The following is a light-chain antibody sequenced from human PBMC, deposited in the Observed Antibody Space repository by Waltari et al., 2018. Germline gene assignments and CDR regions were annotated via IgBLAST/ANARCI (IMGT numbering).Light chain of an antibody. CDR3: QQRSKWPLT. CDR1: QSVSSY. Sequence: EIVLTQSPATLSLFPGERATLSCRASQSVSSYLAWYQQKPGQPPRLLIYDASNRATGIPARFSGSGSGTDFTLTISSLEPEDFAVYYCQQRSKWPLTFGGGTKVEIK. V-gene: IGKV3-11*01. CDR2: DAS. J-gene: IGKJ4*01.